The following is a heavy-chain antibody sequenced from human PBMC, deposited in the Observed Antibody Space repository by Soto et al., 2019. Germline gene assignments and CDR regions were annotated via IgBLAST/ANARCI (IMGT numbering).Heavy chain of an antibody. Sequence: QVQLVESGGGVVQPGRSLTLSCAASGFTFNTFGMHWVRQAPGKGLEWVAVIWNDGSNRYYGDSVKGRFAISRDNSKNSVYLEMNSLRAEDTAIYSCARDKKTSGNPHYFSYALDVWGQGTTVSVSS. V-gene: IGHV3-33*01. CDR2: IWNDGSNR. CDR3: ARDKKTSGNPHYFSYALDV. CDR1: GFTFNTFG. J-gene: IGHJ6*02. D-gene: IGHD3-3*01.